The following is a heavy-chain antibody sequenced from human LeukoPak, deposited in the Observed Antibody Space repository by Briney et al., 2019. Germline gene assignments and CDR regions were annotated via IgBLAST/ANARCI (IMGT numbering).Heavy chain of an antibody. CDR1: GYTFTSYG. D-gene: IGHD5-12*01. Sequence: GASVKVSCKASGYTFTSYGISWVRQAPGQWLEWMGWISAYNGNTNYTPKLQGRVTMTTDTSTSTAYMELRSLGSDDTAVYYCARDLLRGDSYSGYDLGGWFDPWGQGTLVTVSS. CDR2: ISAYNGNT. CDR3: ARDLLRGDSYSGYDLGGWFDP. J-gene: IGHJ5*02. V-gene: IGHV1-18*01.